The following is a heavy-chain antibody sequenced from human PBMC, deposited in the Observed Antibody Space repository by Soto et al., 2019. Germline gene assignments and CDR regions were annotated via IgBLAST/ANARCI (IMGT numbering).Heavy chain of an antibody. J-gene: IGHJ6*03. CDR1: GFTFSSYW. CDR3: ARGSAYSNYYYYYMDV. CDR2: IKQDGSEK. V-gene: IGHV3-7*01. Sequence: GGSLRLSCAASGFTFSSYWMSWVRQAPGKGLEWVANIKQDGSEKYYVDSVKGRFTISRDNAKNSLYLQMNSLRAEDTAVYYCARGSAYSNYYYYYMDVWGKGTTVTVSS. D-gene: IGHD4-4*01.